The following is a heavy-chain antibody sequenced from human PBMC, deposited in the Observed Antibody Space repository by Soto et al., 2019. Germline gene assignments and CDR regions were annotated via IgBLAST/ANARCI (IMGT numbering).Heavy chain of an antibody. CDR2: IHHNATA. J-gene: IGHJ3*01. V-gene: IGHV4-61*08. D-gene: IGHD3-22*01. CDR3: ARLDRSTSKIGV. CDR1: GDSVSSGASH. Sequence: QVQLQESGPGLLKPSETLSLTCTLSGDSVSSGASHWTWIRQSPGKGLEWIGYIHHNATADCNPSPKRRVSKSVDTSKNQFSLKLTSATTADTAVYYFARLDRSTSKIGVWGQGTTGNV.